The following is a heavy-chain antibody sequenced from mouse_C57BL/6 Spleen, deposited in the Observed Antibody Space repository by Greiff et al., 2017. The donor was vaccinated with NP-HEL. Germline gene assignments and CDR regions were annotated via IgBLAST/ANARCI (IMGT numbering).Heavy chain of an antibody. Sequence: VQLQQSGAELVRPGSSVKLSCKASGYTFTSYWMDWVKQRPGQGLEWIGNIYPSDSETHYNQKFKDKATLTVDKSSSTAYMQLSSLTSEDSAVYYCARGGSSPAFDVWGTGTTVTVSS. CDR1: GYTFTSYW. CDR3: ARGGSSPAFDV. J-gene: IGHJ1*03. V-gene: IGHV1-61*01. CDR2: IYPSDSET. D-gene: IGHD1-1*01.